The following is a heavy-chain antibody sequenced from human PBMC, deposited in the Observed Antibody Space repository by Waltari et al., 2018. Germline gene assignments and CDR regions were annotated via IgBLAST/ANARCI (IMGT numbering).Heavy chain of an antibody. Sequence: QVQLVQYGAEVKKPGAPMKVSCKASGYDSSGYYTHWVRQAPGQGLQWMGLIRPSGDSTNYAQKFRGRVSMTRDTSTNTVYMELGSLTSEDTAVYYCAREKKGGYFDYWGQGTPVTVSS. J-gene: IGHJ4*02. D-gene: IGHD3-22*01. CDR3: AREKKGGYFDY. CDR1: GYDSSGYY. CDR2: IRPSGDST. V-gene: IGHV1-46*01.